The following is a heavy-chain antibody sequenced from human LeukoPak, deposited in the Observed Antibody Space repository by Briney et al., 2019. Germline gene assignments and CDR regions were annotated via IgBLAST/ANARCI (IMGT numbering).Heavy chain of an antibody. CDR2: ISSSSSYI. J-gene: IGHJ6*03. Sequence: GGSLRLSCAASGFTFSSYSMNWVRQAPGKGLEWVSSISSSSSYIYYADSVKGRFTISRDNAKNSLYLQMNSLRAEDTAVYYCARAGGSITIFGVANYYYYMDVWGKGTTVTVSS. CDR1: GFTFSSYS. V-gene: IGHV3-21*01. D-gene: IGHD3-3*01. CDR3: ARAGGSITIFGVANYYYYMDV.